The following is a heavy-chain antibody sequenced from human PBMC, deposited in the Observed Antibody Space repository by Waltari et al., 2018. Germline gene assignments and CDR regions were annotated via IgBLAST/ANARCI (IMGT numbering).Heavy chain of an antibody. CDR2: IYTSGST. V-gene: IGHV4-4*07. CDR1: GGSISSYY. J-gene: IGHJ4*02. CDR3: ARDFWGRRGFFDY. Sequence: QVQLQESGPGLVKPSETLSLTCTVSGGSISSYYWSWIRQPAGKGLEWIGRIYTSGSTNSHPSLKSRVTISVDKSKNQFSLKLSSVTAADTAVYYCARDFWGRRGFFDYWGQGTLVTVSS. D-gene: IGHD7-27*01.